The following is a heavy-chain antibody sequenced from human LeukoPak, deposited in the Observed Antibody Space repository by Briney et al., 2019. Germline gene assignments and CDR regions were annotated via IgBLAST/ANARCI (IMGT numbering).Heavy chain of an antibody. J-gene: IGHJ6*02. Sequence: ASVKVSCKASGYTFTSYDINWVRQATGQGLEWMGWMNPNSGNTGYARKFQGRVTMTRNTSISTAYMELSSLRSEDTAVYYCARVDGVQLWSTYYYGMDVWGQGTTVTVSS. CDR2: MNPNSGNT. CDR3: ARVDGVQLWSTYYYGMDV. D-gene: IGHD5-18*01. V-gene: IGHV1-8*01. CDR1: GYTFTSYD.